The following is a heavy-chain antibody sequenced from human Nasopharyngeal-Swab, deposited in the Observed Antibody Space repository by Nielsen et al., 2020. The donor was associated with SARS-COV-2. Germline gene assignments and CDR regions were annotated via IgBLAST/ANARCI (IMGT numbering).Heavy chain of an antibody. D-gene: IGHD2-15*01. Sequence: WVRQAPGQGLEWMGGIIPIFGTANYAQKFQGRVTITADESTSTAYMELSSLRSEDTAVYYCARAGPGASCYFCFWEAWSQGTLVTVSS. CDR3: ARAGPGASCYFCFWEA. J-gene: IGHJ4*02. V-gene: IGHV1-69*01. CDR2: IIPIFGTA.